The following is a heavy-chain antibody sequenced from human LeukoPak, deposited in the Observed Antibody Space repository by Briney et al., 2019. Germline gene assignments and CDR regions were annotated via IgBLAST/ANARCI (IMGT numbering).Heavy chain of an antibody. Sequence: GGSLRLSCAASGFTFSSYGIHWVRQAPGKGLEWVAVISTDGNDKYYADSVKGRFTISRDNSKSTRYLRMNSLRAEDTAVYYCAKDRTRRGADYCFDYWGQGTLVTVSS. J-gene: IGHJ4*02. V-gene: IGHV3-30*18. CDR3: AKDRTRRGADYCFDY. CDR2: ISTDGNDK. CDR1: GFTFSSYG. D-gene: IGHD3-10*01.